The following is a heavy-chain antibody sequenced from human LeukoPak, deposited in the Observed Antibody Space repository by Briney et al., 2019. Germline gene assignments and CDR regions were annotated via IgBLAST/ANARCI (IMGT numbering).Heavy chain of an antibody. D-gene: IGHD2-15*01. J-gene: IGHJ4*02. CDR3: TTRRQDGW. V-gene: IGHV3-15*01. CDR2: IKSKIDGGTI. CDR1: GFTFSDAW. Sequence: GGSLRLSCVASGFTFSDAWMSWVRQAPGKGLEWVGRIKSKIDGGTIDYAAPVKGRFIISRDDSRNTLYLEMNSLKTEDTAVYYCTTRRQDGWWGQGTLVTVSS.